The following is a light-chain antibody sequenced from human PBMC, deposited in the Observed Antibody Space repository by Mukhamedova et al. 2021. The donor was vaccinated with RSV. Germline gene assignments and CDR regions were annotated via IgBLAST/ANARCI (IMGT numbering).Light chain of an antibody. J-gene: IGKJ5*01. V-gene: IGKV1-27*01. CDR2: AAS. Sequence: WYQRRVHGQVPDLLIYAASTLHSGVPSRFSGSRSGTDFTLTISSLQPEDVATYYCQKYNSAPVIFGQGTRLEIK. CDR3: QKYNSAPVI.